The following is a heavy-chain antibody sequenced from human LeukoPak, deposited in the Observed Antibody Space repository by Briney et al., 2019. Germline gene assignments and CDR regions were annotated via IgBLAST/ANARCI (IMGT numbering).Heavy chain of an antibody. CDR3: GRGERGYSPGGGGY. CDR2: ISRTGNTK. CDR1: GFTFRDHY. J-gene: IGHJ4*01. D-gene: IGHD5-18*01. Sequence: PGGSLRLSCAASGFTFRDHYMSWIRQAPGKGLEWVSYISRTGNTKYYADSVKGRFTISRDNAKNSLYLQMNSLRSEDTAVYYCGRGERGYSPGGGGYWGQGTLVTVSS. V-gene: IGHV3-11*01.